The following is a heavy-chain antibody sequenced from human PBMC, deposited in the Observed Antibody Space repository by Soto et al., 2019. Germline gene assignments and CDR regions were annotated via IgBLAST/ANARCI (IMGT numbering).Heavy chain of an antibody. CDR2: ISYDGSNK. D-gene: IGHD2-15*01. CDR3: ARGVVAAIVSGVFDI. Sequence: GAPRLSPAAPGFTFSSFVMQSGPQGPGKGLEWVAVISYDGSNKYYADSVKGRFTISRDNSKNTLYLQMNSLRAEDTAVYYCARGVVAAIVSGVFDIWGQGTMVTVSS. V-gene: IGHV3-30-3*01. J-gene: IGHJ3*02. CDR1: GFTFSSFV.